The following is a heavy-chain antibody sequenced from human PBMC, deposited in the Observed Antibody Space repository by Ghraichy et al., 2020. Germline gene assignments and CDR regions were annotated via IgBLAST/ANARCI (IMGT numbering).Heavy chain of an antibody. CDR1: GGTFNSYA. D-gene: IGHD3-10*01. CDR3: AREKRNITMVQGVIEHSYTWFDP. V-gene: IGHV1-69*13. CDR2: IISIFGTT. J-gene: IGHJ5*02. Sequence: SVKVSCKAFGGTFNSYAISWVRQAPGQGLEWMGGIISIFGTTNYAQKFQGRVTITADESTSTVYMELSSLRSEDTALYYLAREKRNITMVQGVIEHSYTWFDPWGQGTLVTVSS.